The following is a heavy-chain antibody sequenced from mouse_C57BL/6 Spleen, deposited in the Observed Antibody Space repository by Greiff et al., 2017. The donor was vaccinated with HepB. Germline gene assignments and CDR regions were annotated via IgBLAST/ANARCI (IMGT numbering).Heavy chain of an antibody. V-gene: IGHV2-2*01. J-gene: IGHJ3*01. Sequence: VKVVESGPGLVQPSQSLSITCTVSGFSLTSYGVHWVRQSPGKGLEWLGVIWSGGSTDYNAAFISRLSISKDNSKSQVFFKMNSLQADDTAIYYCARDGYHEAWFAYWGQGTLVTVSA. CDR2: IWSGGST. CDR3: ARDGYHEAWFAY. D-gene: IGHD2-3*01. CDR1: GFSLTSYG.